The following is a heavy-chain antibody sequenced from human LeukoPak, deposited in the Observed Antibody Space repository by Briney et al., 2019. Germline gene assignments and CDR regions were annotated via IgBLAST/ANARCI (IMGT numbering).Heavy chain of an antibody. V-gene: IGHV3-7*01. CDR3: SRAHLQYYYDSSGYYEDNFDY. D-gene: IGHD3-22*01. Sequence: GGSLRLSCAASGFTFSSYWMSWVRQAPGKGLEWVANIKQDGSEKYYVDSVKGRFTISRDNAKNSLYLQMNSLRAEDTAVYYCSRAHLQYYYDSSGYYEDNFDYWGQGTLVTVSS. CDR2: IKQDGSEK. CDR1: GFTFSSYW. J-gene: IGHJ4*02.